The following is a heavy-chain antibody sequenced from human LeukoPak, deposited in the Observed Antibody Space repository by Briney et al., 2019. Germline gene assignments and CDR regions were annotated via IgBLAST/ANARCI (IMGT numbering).Heavy chain of an antibody. J-gene: IGHJ4*02. V-gene: IGHV4-34*01. CDR1: GGSFSDYF. D-gene: IGHD6-6*01. CDR2: VNQGGSV. Sequence: SETLSLTCAVYGGSFSDYFWTWLRPPPEKGLEWIGEVNQGGSVNYNPSLKSRVTMSVDTSKNQFSLRLTSVTAADTAVYYCARGGVAARMDSWGQGTLVTVSS. CDR3: ARGGVAARMDS.